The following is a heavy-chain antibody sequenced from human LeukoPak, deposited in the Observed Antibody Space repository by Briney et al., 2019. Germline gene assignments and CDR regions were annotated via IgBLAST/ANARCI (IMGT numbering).Heavy chain of an antibody. V-gene: IGHV1-18*04. CDR3: ARAKRVGVRGDDAFDI. D-gene: IGHD3-10*01. CDR2: ISAYNGST. CDR1: GYTFTSYG. J-gene: IGHJ3*02. Sequence: GASVKVSCKASGYTFTSYGISWVRQAPGQGLEWMGWISAYNGSTNYAQELQGRVTMTTDTSTSTAYMELRSLRSDDTAVYYCARAKRVGVRGDDAFDIWGQGAMVTVSS.